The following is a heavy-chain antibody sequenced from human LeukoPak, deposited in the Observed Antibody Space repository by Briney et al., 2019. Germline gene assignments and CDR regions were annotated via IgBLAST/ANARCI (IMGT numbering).Heavy chain of an antibody. Sequence: PGGSLRLSCAASGFTFSGSAMHWVRQASGKGLEWVGRIRSKANSYATAYTASVKGRFTTSRDDSKNTAYLQMNSLKTEDTAVYYCTRHGGDYGGNSDYWGRGTLVTVSS. CDR2: IRSKANSYAT. CDR1: GFTFSGSA. D-gene: IGHD4-23*01. J-gene: IGHJ4*02. V-gene: IGHV3-73*01. CDR3: TRHGGDYGGNSDY.